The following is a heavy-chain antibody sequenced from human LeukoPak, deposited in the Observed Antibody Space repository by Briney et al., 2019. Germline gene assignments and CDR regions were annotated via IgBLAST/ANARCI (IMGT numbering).Heavy chain of an antibody. D-gene: IGHD3-10*01. J-gene: IGHJ4*02. Sequence: ASVKVSCKASGYTFTSYDINWVRQATGQGLEWMGWMNRNSGNTGYAQKFQGRVTITRNTSISTAYMELSSLRSEDTAVYYCARGLGGSGSYITDFDYWGQGTLVTVSS. V-gene: IGHV1-8*03. CDR1: GYTFTSYD. CDR2: MNRNSGNT. CDR3: ARGLGGSGSYITDFDY.